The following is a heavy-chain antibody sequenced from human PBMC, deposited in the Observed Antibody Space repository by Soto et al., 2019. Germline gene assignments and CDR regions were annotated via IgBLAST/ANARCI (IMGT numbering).Heavy chain of an antibody. Sequence: GSLILSCTGSGFDFVYYYMGWIRQAPGKGLEWVSYIDSDDVTTYYTDSVKGRFTISRDNAKNSLYLQMNSLRVEDTALYYCVRPYYNRSWFKSDRWGKGPLV. J-gene: IGHJ4*02. CDR2: IDSDDVTT. V-gene: IGHV3-11*01. D-gene: IGHD3-9*01. CDR1: GFDFVYYY. CDR3: VRPYYNRSWFKSDR.